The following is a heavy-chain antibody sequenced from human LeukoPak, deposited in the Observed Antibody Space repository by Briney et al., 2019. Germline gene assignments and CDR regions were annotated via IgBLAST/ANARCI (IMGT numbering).Heavy chain of an antibody. CDR3: ATRPYYDSSGYLLT. D-gene: IGHD3-22*01. V-gene: IGHV1-69*05. CDR1: GGTFSSYA. Sequence: SVKVSCKASGGTFSSYAISWVRQAPGQGLEWMGRIIPIFGTANYAQKFQGRVTITTDESTSTAYMELSSLRSEDTAVYYCATRPYYDSSGYLLTWGQGTLVTVSS. J-gene: IGHJ5*02. CDR2: IIPIFGTA.